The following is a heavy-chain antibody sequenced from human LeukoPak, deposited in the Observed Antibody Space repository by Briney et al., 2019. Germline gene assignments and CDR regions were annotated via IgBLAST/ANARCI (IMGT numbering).Heavy chain of an antibody. CDR3: ARNRGATGYYWVDY. CDR2: IGSSSTI. D-gene: IGHD3-22*01. Sequence: PGGSLRLSCAASGFTFSSYSMNWVRQAPGKGLEWVSYIGSSSTIYYADSVKGRFTISRDNSKNTLYLQMDSLRVEDTAVFYCARNRGATGYYWVDYWGQGTLVSVSS. V-gene: IGHV3-48*01. J-gene: IGHJ4*02. CDR1: GFTFSSYS.